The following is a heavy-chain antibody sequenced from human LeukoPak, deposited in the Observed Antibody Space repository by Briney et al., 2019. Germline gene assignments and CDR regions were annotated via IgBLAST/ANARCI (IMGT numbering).Heavy chain of an antibody. V-gene: IGHV1-18*01. D-gene: IGHD2-2*01. CDR1: GYIFTSYG. CDR2: ISGYNGNT. CDR3: ARDPTHQLADY. J-gene: IGHJ4*02. Sequence: ASVKVSCKASGYIFTSYGISWVRQAPGQGLEWMGWISGYNGNTNYAQKFQGRVTMTTDTSTSTAYMELRSLRSDDTAVYFCARDPTHQLADYWGQGTLVTVSS.